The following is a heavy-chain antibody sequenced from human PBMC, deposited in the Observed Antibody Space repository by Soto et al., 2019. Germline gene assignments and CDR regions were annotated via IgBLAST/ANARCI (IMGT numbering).Heavy chain of an antibody. D-gene: IGHD3-3*01. Sequence: GGSLRLSCAASGCPFSSHARNWVRQAPGKGLEWVSTISGSGGSTYYTDSVKGRFTISRDNSKNTLYLQMNSLRAEDTAVYYCAKDRGMIFGVVISAFDHWGQGTLVTVSS. CDR1: GCPFSSHA. J-gene: IGHJ4*02. CDR3: AKDRGMIFGVVISAFDH. V-gene: IGHV3-23*01. CDR2: ISGSGGST.